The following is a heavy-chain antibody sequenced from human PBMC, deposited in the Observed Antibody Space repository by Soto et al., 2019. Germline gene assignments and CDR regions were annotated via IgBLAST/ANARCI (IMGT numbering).Heavy chain of an antibody. V-gene: IGHV1-69*05. D-gene: IGHD3-22*01. Sequence: QVQLVQSGAEVKKPGSSVKVSCKASGGTFSSYAISWVRQAPGQGLEWMGGIIPIFGTANYAQKFQGRVTIPXXEXTXXAYMELSSLRSEDTAVYYCARDPLSSGYYGPYFDYWGQGTLVTVSS. CDR3: ARDPLSSGYYGPYFDY. CDR1: GGTFSSYA. CDR2: IIPIFGTA. J-gene: IGHJ4*02.